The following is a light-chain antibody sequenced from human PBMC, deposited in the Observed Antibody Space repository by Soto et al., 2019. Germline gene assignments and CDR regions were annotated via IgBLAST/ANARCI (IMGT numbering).Light chain of an antibody. J-gene: IGLJ1*01. Sequence: QSALTQPASVSGSPGQSIAISCTGTSSDVGGYNYVSWYQQHPGKAPKLMLYEVSNRPSGVSSRFSGSKSGSTASLTISGLQAEDEGDYYCSSSTTTSTLVFGTGTK. CDR3: SSSTTTSTLV. V-gene: IGLV2-14*01. CDR1: SSDVGGYNY. CDR2: EVS.